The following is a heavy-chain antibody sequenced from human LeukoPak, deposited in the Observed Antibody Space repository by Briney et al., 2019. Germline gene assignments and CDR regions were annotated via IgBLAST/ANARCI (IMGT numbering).Heavy chain of an antibody. Sequence: ASVKVSCKASGGTFSSYAISWVRQAPGQGLEWMGRIIPIFGTANYAQKFQGRVTITTDESTSTAYMELSSLRSEDTAVYYCARGRHTVTRPLSYYFDYWGQGTLVTVSS. CDR1: GGTFSSYA. CDR3: ARGRHTVTRPLSYYFDY. D-gene: IGHD4-17*01. CDR2: IIPIFGTA. J-gene: IGHJ4*02. V-gene: IGHV1-69*05.